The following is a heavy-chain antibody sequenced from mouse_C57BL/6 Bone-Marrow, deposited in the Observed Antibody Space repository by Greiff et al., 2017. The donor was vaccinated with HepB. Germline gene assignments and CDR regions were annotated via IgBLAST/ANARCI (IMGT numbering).Heavy chain of an antibody. CDR2: IYPRSGNT. Sequence: QVQLKESGAELARPGASVKLSCKASGYTFTSYGISWVKQRTGQGLEWIGEIYPRSGNTYYNEKFKGKATLTADKSSSTAYMELRSLTSEDSAVYFCARGITTVSYWYFDVWGTGTTVTVSS. CDR3: ARGITTVSYWYFDV. J-gene: IGHJ1*03. D-gene: IGHD1-1*01. CDR1: GYTFTSYG. V-gene: IGHV1-81*01.